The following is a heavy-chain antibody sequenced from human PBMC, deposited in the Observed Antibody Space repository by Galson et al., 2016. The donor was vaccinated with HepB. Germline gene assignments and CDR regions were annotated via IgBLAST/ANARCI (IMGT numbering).Heavy chain of an antibody. J-gene: IGHJ6*02. V-gene: IGHV3-30*18. Sequence: SLRLSCAASGFTFSSYGMYWVRQAPGKGLEWVAVISYDGSNKYYADSVKGRFTISRDNSKNTLYLQMNSLRAEDTAVYYCAKDHAFLGLYFYGMDVWGQGTTVTVSS. D-gene: IGHD3-9*01. CDR2: ISYDGSNK. CDR1: GFTFSSYG. CDR3: AKDHAFLGLYFYGMDV.